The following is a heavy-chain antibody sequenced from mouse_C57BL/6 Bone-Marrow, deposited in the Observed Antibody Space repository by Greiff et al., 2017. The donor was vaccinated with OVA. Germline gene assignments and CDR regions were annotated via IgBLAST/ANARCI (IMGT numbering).Heavy chain of an antibody. Sequence: DVKLVESGGGLVQPGGSLTLSCAASGFTFSDYYMYWVRQTPEKRLEWVAYISNGGGSTYYPDTVKGRFTISRDNAKNTLYLQMSRLKSEDTAMYYCARHWGYAMDYWGQGTSVTVSS. CDR2: ISNGGGST. V-gene: IGHV5-12*01. CDR1: GFTFSDYY. J-gene: IGHJ4*01. CDR3: ARHWGYAMDY.